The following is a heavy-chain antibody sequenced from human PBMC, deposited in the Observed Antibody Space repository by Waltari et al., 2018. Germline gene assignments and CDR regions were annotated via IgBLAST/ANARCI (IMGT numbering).Heavy chain of an antibody. V-gene: IGHV3-74*01. CDR1: GFTFSSPW. CDR2: INGDGGST. J-gene: IGHJ5*02. Sequence: EVQLVESGGGLVQPGGSLRLSCAASGFTFSSPWLLWVLQAPGKGLVWVSRINGDGGSTSYADSVKGRFTISRDNANNTLYLQMNSLRAEDTAVYYCTRTRYCSTTSCQVDWFDPWGQGTLVTVSS. CDR3: TRTRYCSTTSCQVDWFDP. D-gene: IGHD2-2*01.